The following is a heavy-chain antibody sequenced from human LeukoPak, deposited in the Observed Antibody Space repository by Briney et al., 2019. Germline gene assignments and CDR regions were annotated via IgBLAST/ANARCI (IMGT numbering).Heavy chain of an antibody. J-gene: IGHJ4*02. V-gene: IGHV4-4*02. CDR1: GVTLSTYAM. D-gene: IGHD6-13*01. CDR3: ARGGAIAAIDLDY. Sequence: GSLRLSCAASGVTLSTYAMSWARQAPGKGLEWIGEIFHRGGTNYNPSLQSRVTMSVDKSKNQFSLNLTSVTAADTAVYYCARGGAIAAIDLDYWGQGILVTVSP. CDR2: IFHRGGT.